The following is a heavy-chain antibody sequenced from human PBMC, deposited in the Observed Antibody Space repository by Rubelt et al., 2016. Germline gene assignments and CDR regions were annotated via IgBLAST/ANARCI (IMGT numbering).Heavy chain of an antibody. Sequence: PGGSLRLSCAASGFTFSIYSVNWVRQAPGKGLEWVSSISSSSNYIYYADSVKGRFTISRDNAKNSLYLQMNSLRVEDTAVYYCAADLIPAPAYGIDYWGQGTLVTVSS. CDR3: AADLIPAPAYGIDY. CDR1: GFTFSIYS. D-gene: IGHD1-26*01. V-gene: IGHV3-21*01. J-gene: IGHJ4*02. CDR2: ISSSSNYI.